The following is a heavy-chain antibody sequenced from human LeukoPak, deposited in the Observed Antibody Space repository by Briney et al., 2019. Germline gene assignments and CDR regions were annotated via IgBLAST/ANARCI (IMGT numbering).Heavy chain of an antibody. J-gene: IGHJ4*02. CDR2: ISGSSSYI. D-gene: IGHD6-19*01. Sequence: PGGSLRLSCAASGFTFSSYSMNWVRQAPGKRLEWVSSISGSSSYIYYADSVKGRFTISRDNAKNSLYLQMNSLRAEDTAVYYCARDIYSSGWYPWDYWGQGTLATVSS. CDR3: ARDIYSSGWYPWDY. V-gene: IGHV3-21*01. CDR1: GFTFSSYS.